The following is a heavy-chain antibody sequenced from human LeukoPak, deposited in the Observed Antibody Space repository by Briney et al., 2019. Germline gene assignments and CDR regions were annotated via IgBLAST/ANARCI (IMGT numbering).Heavy chain of an antibody. D-gene: IGHD6-6*01. V-gene: IGHV3-49*04. CDR1: GFTFDDYG. Sequence: GGSLRLSCAASGFTFDDYGMSWVRQAPGKGLEWVGFIRSKAYGGTTEYAASVKGRFTISRDDSKSIAYLQMNSLKTEDTAVYYCVVTGSGSSSSGGYYYYYMDVWGKGTTVTVSS. CDR2: IRSKAYGGTT. J-gene: IGHJ6*03. CDR3: VVTGSGSSSSGGYYYYYMDV.